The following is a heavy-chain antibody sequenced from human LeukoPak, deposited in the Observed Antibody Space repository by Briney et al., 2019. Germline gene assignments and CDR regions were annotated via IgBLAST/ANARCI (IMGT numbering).Heavy chain of an antibody. D-gene: IGHD5-12*01. Sequence: GGSLRLSCGPSGFFLGDFEMDWVRQAPRKGLHWVASMWCDGSEKSYADSVKGRLILSRDNSKKTVFLQMNNLRVEDTALHYCARLSGYSLDVWGEGTRVTVSS. CDR1: GFFLGDFE. CDR3: ARLSGYSLDV. CDR2: MWCDGSEK. V-gene: IGHV3-33*01. J-gene: IGHJ6*04.